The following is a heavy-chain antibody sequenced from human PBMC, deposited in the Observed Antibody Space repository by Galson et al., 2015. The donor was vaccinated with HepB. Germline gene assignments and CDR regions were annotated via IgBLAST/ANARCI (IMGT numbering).Heavy chain of an antibody. J-gene: IGHJ4*02. CDR3: ARALDSSGYYFDY. D-gene: IGHD6-19*01. CDR2: MNPNSGNT. Sequence: SVKVSCKASGYTFTSYDINWVRQATGQGLEWMGWMNPNSGNTGYAQKLQGRVTMTRNTSISTAYMELSSLRSEDTAVYYCARALDSSGYYFDYWGQGTLVTVSS. CDR1: GYTFTSYD. V-gene: IGHV1-8*01.